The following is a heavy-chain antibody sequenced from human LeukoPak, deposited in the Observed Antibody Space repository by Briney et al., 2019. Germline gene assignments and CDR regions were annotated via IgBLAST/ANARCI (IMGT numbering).Heavy chain of an antibody. Sequence: GGSLRLSCAASGFSFDDYGMSWVRQVPGKGLEWVTGINWNGDRTSYVDSVKGRFTISRDNAKNPLHLQMNSLRVEDTAFYYCTRKSVSGSSLRQFFDYWGQGTLVAVTS. CDR3: TRKSVSGSSLRQFFDY. D-gene: IGHD2-15*01. CDR1: GFSFDDYG. J-gene: IGHJ4*02. V-gene: IGHV3-20*04. CDR2: INWNGDRT.